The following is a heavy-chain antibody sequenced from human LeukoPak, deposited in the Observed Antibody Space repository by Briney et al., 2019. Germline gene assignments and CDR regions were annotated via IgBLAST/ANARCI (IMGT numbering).Heavy chain of an antibody. CDR1: GYTFTRHA. J-gene: IGHJ6*02. CDR2: INTNTGNP. Sequence: ASVNVSCKTSGYTFTRHAMNWVRQAPGQGLEWMGWINTNTGNPTYAQGFTGRSVFSLDTSVSTTYLQISSLKAEDTAVYYCAREGPRDYYYGMDVWGQGTTVTVSS. CDR3: AREGPRDYYYGMDV. V-gene: IGHV7-4-1*02.